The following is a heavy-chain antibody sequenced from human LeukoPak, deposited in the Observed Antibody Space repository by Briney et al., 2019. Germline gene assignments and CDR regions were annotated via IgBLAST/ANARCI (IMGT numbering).Heavy chain of an antibody. CDR2: INPSSGGT. CDR3: ARQEYYDILTGYSAGGNYYYGMDV. CDR1: GYTFTGYY. J-gene: IGHJ6*02. D-gene: IGHD3-9*01. V-gene: IGHV1-2*04. Sequence: GASVKFSCKASGYTFTGYYMHWVRQAPGQGLEWMGWINPSSGGTNYAQKFQGWVTMARDTSISTAYMELSRLRSDDTAVYYCARQEYYDILTGYSAGGNYYYGMDVWGQGTTVTVSS.